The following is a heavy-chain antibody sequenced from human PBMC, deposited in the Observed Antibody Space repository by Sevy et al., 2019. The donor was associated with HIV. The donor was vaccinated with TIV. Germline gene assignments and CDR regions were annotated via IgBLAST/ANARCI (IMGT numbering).Heavy chain of an antibody. Sequence: GGSLRLSCAASGFTFSNYNMNWVRQAPGEGLKWVSSNSSSSADIYYTDSVKGRFTVSRDNSRMSLFLQMNGLSAEDTALYYCARDLLVGSTYVFDIWGRGTMVTVSS. V-gene: IGHV3-21*01. J-gene: IGHJ3*02. D-gene: IGHD1-26*01. CDR2: NSSSSADI. CDR1: GFTFSNYN. CDR3: ARDLLVGSTYVFDI.